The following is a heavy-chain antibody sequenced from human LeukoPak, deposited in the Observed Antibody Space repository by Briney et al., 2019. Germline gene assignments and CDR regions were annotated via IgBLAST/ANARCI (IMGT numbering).Heavy chain of an antibody. V-gene: IGHV3-74*01. D-gene: IGHD5-12*01. CDR3: ARPKDSGYDVGIFDY. J-gene: IGHJ4*02. CDR1: GFTFSSYW. CDR2: INSDGSST. Sequence: GGSLRLSCAASGFTFSSYWMHWVRQAPGKGLVWVSRINSDGSSTSYADSVKGRFTISRDNAKNTLYLEMNSLRGEDTAVYYCARPKDSGYDVGIFDYWGQGTLVTVSS.